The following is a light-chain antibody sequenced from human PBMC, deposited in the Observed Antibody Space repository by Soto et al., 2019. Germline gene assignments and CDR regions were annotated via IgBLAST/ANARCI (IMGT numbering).Light chain of an antibody. V-gene: IGLV2-14*03. CDR2: DVS. CDR3: CSFTSSSPYV. Sequence: QSALTQPASVSGSPGQSITISCTGTSSDVGGYSYVSWYQQHPDQAPKLMIYDVSNRPSGVSNRFSGSKSGNTASLTISGLQAEDEADYYCCSFTSSSPYVFGTGTKLTVL. CDR1: SSDVGGYSY. J-gene: IGLJ1*01.